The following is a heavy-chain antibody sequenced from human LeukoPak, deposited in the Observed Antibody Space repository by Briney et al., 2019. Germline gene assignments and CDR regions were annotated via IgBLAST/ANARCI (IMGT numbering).Heavy chain of an antibody. CDR3: ARDGLDY. CDR2: MNPNSGNS. V-gene: IGHV1-8*01. Sequence: ASVKVSCKASGYTFTNYDINWVRQATGQGLEWMGYMNPNSGNSAYAQKFQGRVTITTDASISTASMELSGLRSEDTALYYCARDGLDYWGQGTLVTVSS. D-gene: IGHD2-8*01. J-gene: IGHJ4*02. CDR1: GYTFTNYD.